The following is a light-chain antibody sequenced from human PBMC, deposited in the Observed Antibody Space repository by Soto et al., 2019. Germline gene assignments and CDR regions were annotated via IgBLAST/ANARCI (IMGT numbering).Light chain of an antibody. CDR3: QQHGSSPWT. CDR1: QSISNNY. J-gene: IGKJ1*01. Sequence: EIVLTQSPGTVFLSPGERATLSCRASQSISNNYLTWYQQKPGQAPRLLIYRVYNRATGIPDRFSGSGSGTDFTLTISRLEPEDFAVYFCQQHGSSPWTFGQGTKVEI. V-gene: IGKV3-20*01. CDR2: RVY.